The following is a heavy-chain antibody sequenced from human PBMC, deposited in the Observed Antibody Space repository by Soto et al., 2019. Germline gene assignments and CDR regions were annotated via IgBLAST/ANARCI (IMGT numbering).Heavy chain of an antibody. CDR2: LIPIFGTA. V-gene: IGHV1-69*06. J-gene: IGHJ4*02. CDR1: GGTFSSYA. D-gene: IGHD6-6*01. Sequence: QVQLVQSGAEVKKPGSSVKVSCKASGGTFSSYAISWVRQAPGQGLEWMGGLIPIFGTANYAQKFQGRVTITADKSRSTAYMELSSLRTEDPAVYYCAKHASIPARRLAYWGQGTLVTVSS. CDR3: AKHASIPARRLAY.